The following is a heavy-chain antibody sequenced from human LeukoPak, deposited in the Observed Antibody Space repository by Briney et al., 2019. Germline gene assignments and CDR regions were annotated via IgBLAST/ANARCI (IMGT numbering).Heavy chain of an antibody. J-gene: IGHJ4*02. V-gene: IGHV3-66*01. CDR3: ARESAPGYIGY. Sequence: GGSLRLSCAASGFTVSSNYMTWVRQAPGKGLEWVSVIYSYGTTYYADSVKGRFTISRDNSKNTVFLQMNSLRVEDTAVYYCARESAPGYIGYWGQGTLVTVSS. CDR2: IYSYGTT. D-gene: IGHD6-13*01. CDR1: GFTVSSNY.